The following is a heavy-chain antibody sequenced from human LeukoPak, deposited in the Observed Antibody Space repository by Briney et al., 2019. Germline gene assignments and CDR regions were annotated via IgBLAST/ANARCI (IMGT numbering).Heavy chain of an antibody. CDR3: ARVRNLVAAAGTRWSPFDY. D-gene: IGHD6-13*01. Sequence: SVKVSCKASGGTFSSYAISWVRQAPGQGLEWMGGVIPIFGTANYAQKFQGRVTITADESTSTAYMELSSLRSEDTAVYYCARVRNLVAAAGTRWSPFDYWGQGTLVTVSS. CDR1: GGTFSSYA. CDR2: VIPIFGTA. V-gene: IGHV1-69*01. J-gene: IGHJ4*02.